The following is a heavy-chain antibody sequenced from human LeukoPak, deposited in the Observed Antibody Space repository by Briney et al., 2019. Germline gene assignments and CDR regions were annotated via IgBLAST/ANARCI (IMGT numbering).Heavy chain of an antibody. D-gene: IGHD6-19*01. Sequence: PGGALRLSCAASGVNVISNYMSWVRPAPGKGLEWGSVIYSGGRTDYADSVKGRFTISRDNSKNTLYLQMNSLRAEDTAVYYCAGVGYNSGWYRHWGQGILVTVSS. CDR3: AGVGYNSGWYRH. V-gene: IGHV3-53*01. CDR1: GVNVISNY. J-gene: IGHJ4*02. CDR2: IYSGGRT.